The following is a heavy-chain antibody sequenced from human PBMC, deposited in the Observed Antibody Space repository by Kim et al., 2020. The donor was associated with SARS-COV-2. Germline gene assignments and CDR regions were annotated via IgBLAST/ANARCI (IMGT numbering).Heavy chain of an antibody. CDR1: GYTFSSDW. V-gene: IGHV3-7*01. D-gene: IGHD2-15*01. J-gene: IGHJ4*02. CDR3: AGGGY. CDR2: IKQDGSEK. Sequence: GGSLRLSCAAAGYTFSSDWMSWVRQAPGKGLEWVASIKQDGSEKNYVESVKGRFTISRDNAKNSMYLQMNSLRAEDTAVYYCAGGGYWGQGTLVNAPS.